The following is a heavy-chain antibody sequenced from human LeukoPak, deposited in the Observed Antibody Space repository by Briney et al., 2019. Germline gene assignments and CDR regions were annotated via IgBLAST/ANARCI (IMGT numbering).Heavy chain of an antibody. V-gene: IGHV3-53*01. CDR2: IYSGNNT. CDR3: ARTVGYGDYSWFDP. D-gene: IGHD4-17*01. Sequence: GGSLRLSCAASGFTFSDYYMSWIRQAPGTGLEWVSVIYSGNNTYYADSVKGRFTISRDTSKNTLYLQMNSLRAEDTAVYYCARTVGYGDYSWFDPWGQGALVTVSS. CDR1: GFTFSDYY. J-gene: IGHJ5*02.